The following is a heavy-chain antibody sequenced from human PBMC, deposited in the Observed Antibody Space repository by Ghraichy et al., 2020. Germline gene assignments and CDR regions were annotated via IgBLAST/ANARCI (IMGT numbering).Heavy chain of an antibody. CDR1: GGSISSYY. V-gene: IGHV4-59*01. CDR2: IYYSGST. CDR3: ARAFPYYDSINLNWFDP. J-gene: IGHJ5*02. D-gene: IGHD3-3*01. Sequence: SETLSLTCTVSGGSISSYYWSWIRQPPGKGLEWIGYIYYSGSTNYNPSLKSRVTISVDTSKNQFSLKLSSVTAADTAVYYCARAFPYYDSINLNWFDPWGQGTLVTVSS.